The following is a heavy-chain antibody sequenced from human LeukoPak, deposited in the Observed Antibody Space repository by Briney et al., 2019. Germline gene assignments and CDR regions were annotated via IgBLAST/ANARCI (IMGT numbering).Heavy chain of an antibody. V-gene: IGHV3-30*04. CDR3: ARSGPTVTFPVFQH. J-gene: IGHJ1*01. CDR1: GFTFSSYA. CDR2: ISYDGSNK. Sequence: GGSLRFSCAASGFTFSSYAMHWVRQAPGKGLEWVAVISYDGSNKYYADSVKGRFTISRDNSKNTLYLQMNSLRAEDTAVYYCARSGPTVTFPVFQHWGQGTLVTVSS. D-gene: IGHD4-17*01.